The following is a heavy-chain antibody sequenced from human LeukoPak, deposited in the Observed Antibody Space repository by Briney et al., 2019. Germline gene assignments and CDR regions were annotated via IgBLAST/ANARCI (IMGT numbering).Heavy chain of an antibody. CDR3: ARGGSSSGVNWFDP. J-gene: IGHJ5*02. CDR2: INHSGST. V-gene: IGHV4-34*01. CDR1: GGSFSGYY. D-gene: IGHD6-6*01. Sequence: SETLSLTCAVYGGSFSGYYWSWIRQPPGKGLEWIGEINHSGSTNYNPSLKSRVTISVDTSKNQFSLKLSSVTAADTAVYYRARGGSSSGVNWFDPWGQGTLVTVSS.